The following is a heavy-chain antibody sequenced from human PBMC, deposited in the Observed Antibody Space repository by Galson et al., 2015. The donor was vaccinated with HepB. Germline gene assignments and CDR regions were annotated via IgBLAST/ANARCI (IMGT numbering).Heavy chain of an antibody. CDR2: IWNDGSNK. D-gene: IGHD6-19*01. CDR3: ARDSVAGTEIDY. J-gene: IGHJ4*02. Sequence: SLRLSCAVSGFTLTTYGMHWVRQAPGKGLEWVAVIWNDGSNKYYADSVKGRFTISRDNSKNTLYLQMNSLRAEDTAVYYCARDSVAGTEIDYWGQGTLVTVSS. CDR1: GFTLTTYG. V-gene: IGHV3-33*01.